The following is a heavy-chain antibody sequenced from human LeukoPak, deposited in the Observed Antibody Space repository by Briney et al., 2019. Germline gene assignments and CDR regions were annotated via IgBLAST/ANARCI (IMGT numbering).Heavy chain of an antibody. V-gene: IGHV3-30-3*01. D-gene: IGHD3/OR15-3a*01. Sequence: GGSLRLSCAASGFTFSSYAMHWVRQAPGKGLEWVAVISYDGSNKYYADSVKGRFTISRDNSKNTLYLQMNSLRAEDTAVYYCAKLEGSWTDHWGQGILVNVFS. CDR3: AKLEGSWTDH. J-gene: IGHJ4*02. CDR1: GFTFSSYA. CDR2: ISYDGSNK.